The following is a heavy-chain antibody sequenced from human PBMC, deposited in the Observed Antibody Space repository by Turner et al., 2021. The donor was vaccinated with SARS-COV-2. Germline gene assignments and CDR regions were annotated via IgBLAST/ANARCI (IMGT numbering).Heavy chain of an antibody. J-gene: IGHJ4*02. CDR1: GYTLIELS. CDR2: FDPEDAET. Sequence: QVQLVQSGAEVKKPGASVKVSCKVSGYTLIELSMHWVRQAPGKGLEWMGGFDPEDAETIYAQKFQGRVTMTEDTSTDTAYMELSSLRSEDTAVYYWASSFSVRGVKGDFDYWGQGTLVTVSS. D-gene: IGHD3-10*01. V-gene: IGHV1-24*01. CDR3: ASSFSVRGVKGDFDY.